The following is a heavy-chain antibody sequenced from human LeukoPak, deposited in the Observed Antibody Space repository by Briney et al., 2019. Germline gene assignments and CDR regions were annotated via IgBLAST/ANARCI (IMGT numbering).Heavy chain of an antibody. CDR3: ASLPPRWSGAFDI. J-gene: IGHJ3*02. CDR2: IYTSGST. V-gene: IGHV4-4*07. D-gene: IGHD3-3*01. Sequence: SETLSLTCTVSGGSISSYYWSWIRQPAGKGLEWIGRIYTSGSTNYNPSLKSRVTMSVDTSKNQFSLKLGSVTAADTAVYYCASLPPRWSGAFDIWGQGTMVTVSS. CDR1: GGSISSYY.